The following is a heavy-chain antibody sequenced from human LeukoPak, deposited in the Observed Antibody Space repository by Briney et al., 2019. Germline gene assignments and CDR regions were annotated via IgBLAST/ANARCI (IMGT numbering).Heavy chain of an antibody. CDR2: INHRGST. Sequence: SETLSLTCTVYGGSFSPYYWNWIRQPPGKGPEWIGEINHRGSTTYNPSLKSRVTISLDTSKNQFSLKLSSVTAADTAVYYCARVGLDWGSIDYWXQGTLVTVSS. CDR3: ARVGLDWGSIDY. J-gene: IGHJ4*02. CDR1: GGSFSPYY. V-gene: IGHV4-34*01. D-gene: IGHD3/OR15-3a*01.